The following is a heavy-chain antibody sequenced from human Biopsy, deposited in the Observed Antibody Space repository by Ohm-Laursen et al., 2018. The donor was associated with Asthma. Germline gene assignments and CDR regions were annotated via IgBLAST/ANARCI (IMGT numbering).Heavy chain of an antibody. CDR2: IMTVFGTT. CDR3: ARCQVGYSSGWSLLLKKIYYSGMDV. J-gene: IGHJ6*02. D-gene: IGHD6-19*01. CDR1: GGTFINYA. Sequence: SVKVSCKAPGGTFINYAIGWVRQAPGQGLEWLGGIMTVFGTTNYAQKFQGRFTITADESTSTAYMEMTSLRSEDTAIYYCARCQVGYSSGWSLLLKKIYYSGMDVWGQGTAVTVSS. V-gene: IGHV1-69*13.